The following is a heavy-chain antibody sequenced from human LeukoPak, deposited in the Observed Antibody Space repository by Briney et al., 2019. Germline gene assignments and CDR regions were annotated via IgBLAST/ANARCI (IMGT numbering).Heavy chain of an antibody. CDR3: ARDFLEDSY. CDR2: ISSSGSTI. Sequence: GGSLRLSCAASGFTFSTDNMNWVRQAPGKGLEWVSYISSSGSTIYYADSVKGRFTISRDNAKNSLYLQMNTLRAEDTAVYYCARDFLEDSYWGQGTLVTVSS. V-gene: IGHV3-48*01. CDR1: GFTFSTDN. J-gene: IGHJ4*02. D-gene: IGHD3-3*01.